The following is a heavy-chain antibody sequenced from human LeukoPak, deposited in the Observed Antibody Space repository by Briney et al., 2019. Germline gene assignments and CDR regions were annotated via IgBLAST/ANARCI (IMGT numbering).Heavy chain of an antibody. D-gene: IGHD2-2*01. J-gene: IGHJ5*02. CDR2: ISWNSGSI. V-gene: IGHV3-9*01. CDR3: AREGVYCSSTSCYWWFDP. CDR1: GFTFDDYA. Sequence: GGSLRLSCAASGFTFDDYAMHWVRQAPGKGLEWVSGISWNSGSIGHADSVKGRFTISRDNSKNTLYLQMNSLRAEDTAVYYCAREGVYCSSTSCYWWFDPWGQGTLVTVSS.